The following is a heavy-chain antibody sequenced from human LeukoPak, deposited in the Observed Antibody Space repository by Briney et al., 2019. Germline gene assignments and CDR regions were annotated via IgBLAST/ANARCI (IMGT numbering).Heavy chain of an antibody. Sequence: ASMKVSCKSSGFTFTDHYIHWVRPGPGQGREWMGYIGPHSTFTSSPQEFQGRVTMTRDASMSTAYMELTRLTSDDTAVYYCVREGEGPLSKDFDYWGQGTLVTVSS. CDR1: GFTFTDHY. CDR2: IGPHSTFT. D-gene: IGHD2/OR15-2a*01. CDR3: VREGEGPLSKDFDY. V-gene: IGHV1-2*02. J-gene: IGHJ4*02.